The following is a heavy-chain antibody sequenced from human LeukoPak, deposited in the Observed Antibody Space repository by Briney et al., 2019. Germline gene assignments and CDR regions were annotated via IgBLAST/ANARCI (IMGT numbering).Heavy chain of an antibody. D-gene: IGHD2-21*01. CDR2: IRYDGSNK. CDR3: AKESSLLVLWYGDYFDY. CDR1: GFTFSSYC. Sequence: GGSLTLSCAASGFTFSSYCMHWVRQAPGKGLEWVAFIRYDGSNKYYADSVKGRFTISRENSKNTLYLQMNSLRAEDTAGYYCAKESSLLVLWYGDYFDYWGRETLVTVFS. J-gene: IGHJ4*02. V-gene: IGHV3-30*02.